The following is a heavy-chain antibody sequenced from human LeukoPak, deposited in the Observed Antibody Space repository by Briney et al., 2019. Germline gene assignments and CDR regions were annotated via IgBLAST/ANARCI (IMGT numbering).Heavy chain of an antibody. J-gene: IGHJ2*01. CDR3: ARLPRLYWYFDL. CDR1: GYSFTSYW. Sequence: GESLKISCKGSGYSFTSYWISWVRQMPGRGLEWMGRIDPSDSYTNYSPSFQGHVTISADKSVGTAYLQWSSLKASDTAMYYCARLPRLYWYFDLWGRGTLVTVSS. CDR2: IDPSDSYT. V-gene: IGHV5-10-1*01.